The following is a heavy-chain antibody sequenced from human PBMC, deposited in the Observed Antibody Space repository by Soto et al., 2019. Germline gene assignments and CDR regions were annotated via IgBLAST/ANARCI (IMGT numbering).Heavy chain of an antibody. J-gene: IGHJ5*02. Sequence: EVQLVESGGGLVKPGGSLRLSCAASGFTFSSYSMNWVRQAPGKGLEWVSSISSSSSYIYYADSVKGRFTISRDNAKNSLYLQMNSLRAEDTAVYYCARDELVVPAAMSSAGWFDPWGQGTLVTVSS. CDR3: ARDELVVPAAMSSAGWFDP. CDR2: ISSSSSYI. CDR1: GFTFSSYS. D-gene: IGHD2-2*01. V-gene: IGHV3-21*01.